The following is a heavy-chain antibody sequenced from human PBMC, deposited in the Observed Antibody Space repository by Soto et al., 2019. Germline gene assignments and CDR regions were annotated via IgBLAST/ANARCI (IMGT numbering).Heavy chain of an antibody. Sequence: PGGSLRLSCAASGFTFSSYEMNWVRQAPGKGLEWVSYITSSGSTIYYADSVKGRFTISRDNAKNSLYLQMNSLRAEDTAVYYCASLLRASDRPWGQGTLVTVSS. CDR3: ASLLRASDRP. CDR1: GFTFSSYE. CDR2: ITSSGSTI. V-gene: IGHV3-48*03. J-gene: IGHJ5*02.